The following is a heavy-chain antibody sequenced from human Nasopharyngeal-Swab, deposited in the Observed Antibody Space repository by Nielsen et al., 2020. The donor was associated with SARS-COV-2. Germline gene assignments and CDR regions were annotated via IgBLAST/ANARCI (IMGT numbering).Heavy chain of an antibody. CDR3: ARIGGIAVAADGFDY. D-gene: IGHD6-19*01. Sequence: GGALKIFCATSGFTFNSYWMSWVRPAPGEGVEWVANIKQDGSEKYYVDSVKGRFTISRDNAKNSLYLQMNSLRAEDTAVYYCARIGGIAVAADGFDYWGQGTLVTVSS. V-gene: IGHV3-7*05. J-gene: IGHJ4*02. CDR1: GFTFNSYW. CDR2: IKQDGSEK.